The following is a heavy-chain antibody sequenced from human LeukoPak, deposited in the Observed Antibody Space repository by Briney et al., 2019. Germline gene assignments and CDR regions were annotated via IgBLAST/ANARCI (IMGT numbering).Heavy chain of an antibody. CDR3: ARLGRYYYYMDV. D-gene: IGHD1-26*01. CDR1: GGSISSSSYY. Sequence: SETLSLTCTVSGGSISSSSYYWGWIRQPPGKGLEWIESIYYSGSTYYNPSLESRVTISVDTSKNQFSLKLTSVTAADTGVYYCARLGRYYYYMDVWGKGTTVTISS. CDR2: IYYSGST. V-gene: IGHV4-39*01. J-gene: IGHJ6*03.